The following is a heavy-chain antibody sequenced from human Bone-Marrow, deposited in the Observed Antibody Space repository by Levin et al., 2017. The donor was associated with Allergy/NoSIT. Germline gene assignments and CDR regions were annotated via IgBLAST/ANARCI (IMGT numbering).Heavy chain of an antibody. Sequence: PGGSLRLSCTASEFAFSKYAMHWVRQAPGKGLEWVAVISFDGINTDYADSVKGRFTISRDNSKNTLYLQLNSLRTEDSALYYCAKDQAVTAYYYYYMDVWGKGTTVTVSS. CDR1: EFAFSKYA. J-gene: IGHJ6*03. CDR3: AKDQAVTAYYYYYMDV. CDR2: ISFDGINT. D-gene: IGHD4-11*01. V-gene: IGHV3-30*18.